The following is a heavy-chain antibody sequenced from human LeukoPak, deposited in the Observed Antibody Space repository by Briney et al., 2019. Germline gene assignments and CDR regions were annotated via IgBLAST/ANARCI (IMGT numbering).Heavy chain of an antibody. Sequence: PGGSLRLSCAASGFTFSNYGMHWVRQAPGKGLEWVVVISYDGSNKYYADSVKGRFTISRDNSKNTLYLQMNSLRAEDTAVYYCAREWDGGFDYWGQGTLVTVSS. CDR2: ISYDGSNK. D-gene: IGHD1-26*01. V-gene: IGHV3-30*03. CDR1: GFTFSNYG. J-gene: IGHJ4*02. CDR3: AREWDGGFDY.